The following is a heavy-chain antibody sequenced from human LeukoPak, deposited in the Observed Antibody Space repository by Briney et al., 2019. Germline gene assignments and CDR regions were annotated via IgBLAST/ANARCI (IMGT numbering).Heavy chain of an antibody. Sequence: SSQTLSLTCTVSGGSISSGGYYWSWLRQHPGKGLEWIGYIYYSGSTYYNPSLKSRVTISVDTSKNQFSLKLSSVTAADTAVYYCARVRVGIPAAIYFDYWGQGTLVTVSS. J-gene: IGHJ4*02. CDR3: ARVRVGIPAAIYFDY. CDR2: IYYSGST. CDR1: GGSISSGGYY. D-gene: IGHD2-2*01. V-gene: IGHV4-31*03.